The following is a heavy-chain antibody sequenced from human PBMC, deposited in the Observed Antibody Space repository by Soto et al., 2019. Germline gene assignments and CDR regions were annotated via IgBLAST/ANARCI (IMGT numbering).Heavy chain of an antibody. CDR1: GFTFSSYA. V-gene: IGHV3-30-3*01. J-gene: IGHJ3*02. CDR3: ASPVDGHAFDI. Sequence: QVQLVESGGGVVQPGRSLRLSCAASGFTFSSYAMHWVRQAPGKGLEWVAVISYDGSNKYYADSVKGRFTISRDNSKNTLYLQMNSLRAEDTAVYYCASPVDGHAFDIWGQGTMVTVSS. D-gene: IGHD5-12*01. CDR2: ISYDGSNK.